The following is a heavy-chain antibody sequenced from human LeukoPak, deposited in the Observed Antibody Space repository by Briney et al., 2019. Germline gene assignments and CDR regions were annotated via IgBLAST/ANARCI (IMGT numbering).Heavy chain of an antibody. Sequence: PGRSLRLSCAASGFTFSSYGMHWVRQAPGKGLEWVAVIWYDGSNKYYADSVKGRFTISRDNSKNTLYLQMNSLRAEDTAVYYCAKSHTCKWGWVYCSSTSPSDYGMDVWGQGTTVTVSS. J-gene: IGHJ6*02. CDR1: GFTFSSYG. CDR2: IWYDGSNK. V-gene: IGHV3-33*06. D-gene: IGHD2-2*01. CDR3: AKSHTCKWGWVYCSSTSPSDYGMDV.